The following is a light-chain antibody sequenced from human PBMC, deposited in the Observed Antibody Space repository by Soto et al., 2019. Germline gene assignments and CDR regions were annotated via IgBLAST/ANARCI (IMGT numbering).Light chain of an antibody. Sequence: EIVLTQSPATLSLSPGERASLSCRASQSVSSDLAWYHQKRGQAPRLLIYDASTRATGIPARFSGSGSGTDFTLTISGLEPEDFAVYYCQQRGNWPLTFGGGTRVEIK. V-gene: IGKV3-11*01. CDR2: DAS. J-gene: IGKJ4*02. CDR3: QQRGNWPLT. CDR1: QSVSSD.